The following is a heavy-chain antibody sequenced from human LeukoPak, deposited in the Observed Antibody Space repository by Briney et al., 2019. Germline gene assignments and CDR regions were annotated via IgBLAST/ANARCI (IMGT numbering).Heavy chain of an antibody. D-gene: IGHD2-15*01. Sequence: SVKVSCKASGGTFSSYAISWVRQAPGQGLEWMGGIIPIFGTANYARKFQGRVTITADESTSTAYMELSSLRSEDTAVYYCARVGPGGSCPGDWGQGTLVTVSS. CDR1: GGTFSSYA. CDR3: ARVGPGGSCPGD. J-gene: IGHJ4*02. V-gene: IGHV1-69*01. CDR2: IIPIFGTA.